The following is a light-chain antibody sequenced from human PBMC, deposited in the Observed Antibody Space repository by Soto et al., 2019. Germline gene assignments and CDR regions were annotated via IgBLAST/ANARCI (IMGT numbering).Light chain of an antibody. Sequence: EIQMTQSPSSLSASVGDRVNITCQASQDISNSLNWFQQKPGKAPKVLIYAASTLQSGVPSRFSGNGFGTEFTLTVSSLQPEDFATYYCQQLDSSPLTFGPGTKV. CDR3: QQLDSSPLT. CDR1: QDISNS. CDR2: AAS. V-gene: IGKV1-9*01. J-gene: IGKJ1*01.